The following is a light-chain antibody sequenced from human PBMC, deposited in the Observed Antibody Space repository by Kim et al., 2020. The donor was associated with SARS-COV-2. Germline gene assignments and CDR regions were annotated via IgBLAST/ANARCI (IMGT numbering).Light chain of an antibody. J-gene: IGLJ3*02. CDR1: SHRNYY. Sequence: ALGQTVRLTCQCDSHRNYYATWYQQRPGQAPVLVLYGKYNRPSGIPDRFSGSASGNTASLTITGAQAEDEADYYCNARDSSGDHVVFGGGTQLTVL. V-gene: IGLV3-19*01. CDR3: NARDSSGDHVV. CDR2: GKY.